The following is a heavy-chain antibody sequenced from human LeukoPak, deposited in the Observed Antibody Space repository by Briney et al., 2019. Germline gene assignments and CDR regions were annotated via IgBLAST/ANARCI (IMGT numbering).Heavy chain of an antibody. J-gene: IGHJ6*03. CDR1: GFTFSIYE. CDR2: TSSSGSTI. D-gene: IGHD6-13*01. Sequence: GGSLRLSCAASGFTFSIYEMNWVRQAPGKGLEWVSYTSSSGSTIYYADSVKGRFTISRDNAKNSLYLQMNSLRAEDTAVYYCASLTAAAPYYYYYMDVWGKGTTVTVSS. CDR3: ASLTAAAPYYYYYMDV. V-gene: IGHV3-48*03.